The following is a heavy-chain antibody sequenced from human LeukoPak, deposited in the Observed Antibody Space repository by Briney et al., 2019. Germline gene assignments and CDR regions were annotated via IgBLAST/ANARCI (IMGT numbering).Heavy chain of an antibody. Sequence: GGSLRLSCAASGFTFSSYAMSWVRQSPGKGLEWVSAIGGSGGNTYSADSVKGRCTISRDNSKKTLFLHMNSLRAEDTAVYYCARGMSATSGYLELEYWGQGTLVTVST. J-gene: IGHJ4*02. CDR1: GFTFSSYA. CDR2: IGGSGGNT. D-gene: IGHD3-22*01. CDR3: ARGMSATSGYLELEY. V-gene: IGHV3-23*01.